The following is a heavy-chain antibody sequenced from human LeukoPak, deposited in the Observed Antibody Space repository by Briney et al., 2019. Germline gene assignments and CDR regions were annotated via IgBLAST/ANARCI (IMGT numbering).Heavy chain of an antibody. CDR3: GKNIIQVVITTGGGFDY. J-gene: IGHJ4*02. D-gene: IGHD3-22*01. CDR1: GVTFSRYG. V-gene: IGHV3-30*18. Sequence: GGSLRLSCAASGVTFSRYGMHWVRQAPGKGLEWVAVISYDGSNKYYADSVKGRFTNPRENSKNTLYLQMNSLRAEDTAVYYCGKNIIQVVITTGGGFDYWGEGTLVTVSS. CDR2: ISYDGSNK.